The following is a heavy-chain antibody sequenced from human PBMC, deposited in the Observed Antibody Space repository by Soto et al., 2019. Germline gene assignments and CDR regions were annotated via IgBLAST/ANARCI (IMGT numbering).Heavy chain of an antibody. CDR1: GGPISHHY. Sequence: SETLSLTYSVSGGPISHHYYTWIRQPPGKGLEWIGYAFYSGDTNYNPSLKSRASISIDTSKNQLSLKLTSVTATDTAVYYCARGSGWLDYWGQGALVTVSS. V-gene: IGHV4-59*08. D-gene: IGHD6-19*01. CDR3: ARGSGWLDY. CDR2: AFYSGDT. J-gene: IGHJ4*02.